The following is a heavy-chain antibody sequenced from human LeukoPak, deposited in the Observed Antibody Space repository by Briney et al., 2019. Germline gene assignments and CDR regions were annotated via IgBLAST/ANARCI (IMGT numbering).Heavy chain of an antibody. J-gene: IGHJ4*02. D-gene: IGHD2-8*01. CDR2: MYYSGST. Sequence: SETLSLTCTVSGGSISNYYWSWIPQAPGKGLEWIGYMYYSGSTNYNPSLKSRVTISADMSKNQFSLKLSSVTAADPAVYYCVRDDAGSDYWGQRILVTVSS. CDR1: GGSISNYY. CDR3: VRDDAGSDY. V-gene: IGHV4-59*01.